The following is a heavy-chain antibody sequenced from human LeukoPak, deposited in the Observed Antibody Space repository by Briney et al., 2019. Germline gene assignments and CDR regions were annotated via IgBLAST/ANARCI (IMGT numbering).Heavy chain of an antibody. Sequence: GGSLRLSCAVSGFTFDDYGMSWFRQAPGKGLEWVSGINWNGGSTGYADSVQGRFTISRDNAKNSLYLQMNSLRAEDTALYYCARGGVTASPFFDYWGQGTLVTVSS. CDR2: INWNGGST. CDR3: ARGGVTASPFFDY. J-gene: IGHJ4*02. V-gene: IGHV3-20*04. D-gene: IGHD1-20*01. CDR1: GFTFDDYG.